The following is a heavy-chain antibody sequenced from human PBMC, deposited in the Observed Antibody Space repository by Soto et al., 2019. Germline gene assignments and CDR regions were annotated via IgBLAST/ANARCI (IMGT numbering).Heavy chain of an antibody. CDR1: GYTFTDYY. J-gene: IGHJ5*02. CDR2: INSDSGGT. CDR3: ARPFCGSNSCHGWFAP. D-gene: IGHD2-2*01. Sequence: ASVKVSCKTSGYTFTDYYIYWVRQAPGQGLEWMGWINSDSGGTYYAQNFQGRVTMTWDTSISTAYVELTRLTPDDTAVYYCARPFCGSNSCHGWFAPWGQGTLVTVST. V-gene: IGHV1-2*02.